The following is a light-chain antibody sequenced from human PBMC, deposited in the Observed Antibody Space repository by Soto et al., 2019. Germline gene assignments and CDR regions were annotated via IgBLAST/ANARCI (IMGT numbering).Light chain of an antibody. CDR1: QSVSSSY. Sequence: EIVCTRSPVTLWLGPVEIATLSCRAIQSVSSSYLAWYQQKPGQAPRLLIYGASSRATGIPDRFSGSGSGTDFTLTISRLEPEDFAVYYCQQYGSSPRITFGQGTRLEIK. CDR3: QQYGSSPRIT. V-gene: IGKV3-20*01. J-gene: IGKJ5*01. CDR2: GAS.